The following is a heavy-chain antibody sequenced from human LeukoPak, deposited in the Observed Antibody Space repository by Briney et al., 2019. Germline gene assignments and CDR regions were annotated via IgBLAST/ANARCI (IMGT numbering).Heavy chain of an antibody. CDR1: GFTFSSYA. J-gene: IGHJ4*02. D-gene: IGHD3-10*01. CDR2: ISGSGGST. V-gene: IGHV3-23*01. Sequence: GGSLRLSCEASGFTFSSYAMSWVLQAPGKGLEWVSAISGSGGSTYCADSVKGRFTISRDNSKNTLYLQMNSLRAEDTAVYYCAKDADLPLRYGSGFFDYWGQGTLVTVSS. CDR3: AKDADLPLRYGSGFFDY.